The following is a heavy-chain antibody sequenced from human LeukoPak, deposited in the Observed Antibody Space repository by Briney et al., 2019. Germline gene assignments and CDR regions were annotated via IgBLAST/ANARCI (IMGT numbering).Heavy chain of an antibody. V-gene: IGHV3-66*01. J-gene: IGHJ4*02. CDR1: GFTFNSYA. CDR2: IYDGGHT. D-gene: IGHD5-12*01. Sequence: AGGSLRLSCASSGFTFNSYAMSWVRQAPGTGLEWVSVIYDGGHTYYADSVKGRFTISRDNSENTLYLQMNSLRGQDTAVYYCAGATHAYSGYNHWGQGVLVTVSS. CDR3: AGATHAYSGYNH.